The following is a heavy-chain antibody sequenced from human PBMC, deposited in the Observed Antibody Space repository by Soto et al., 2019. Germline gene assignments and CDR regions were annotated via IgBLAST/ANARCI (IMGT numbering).Heavy chain of an antibody. CDR3: ANAKFYYDRSPYDS. J-gene: IGHJ4*02. CDR1: GFTFADYA. Sequence: VQMVESGGGVVHPGGSLRLSCAVSGFTFADYAVHWVRQSAGKGLEWVSFINADGSEKYYADSVRGRFTISRDNSKDSFYLQMNSLRLEDTAMYYCANAKFYYDRSPYDSWGQGTLVTVSS. V-gene: IGHV3-43*02. CDR2: INADGSEK. D-gene: IGHD3-22*01.